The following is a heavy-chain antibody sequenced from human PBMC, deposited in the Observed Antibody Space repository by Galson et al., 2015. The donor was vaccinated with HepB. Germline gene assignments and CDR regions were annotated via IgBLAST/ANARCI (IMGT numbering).Heavy chain of an antibody. CDR3: ARLRQSVEMATMKRVWGMDV. D-gene: IGHD5-24*01. V-gene: IGHV5-10-1*01. Sequence: QSGAEVKKPGESLRISCKGSGYSFTSYWISWVRQMPGKGLEWMGRIDPSDSYTNYSPSFQGHVTISADKSISTAYLQWSSLKASDTAMYYCARLRQSVEMATMKRVWGMDVWGQGTTVTVSS. CDR2: IDPSDSYT. J-gene: IGHJ6*02. CDR1: GYSFTSYW.